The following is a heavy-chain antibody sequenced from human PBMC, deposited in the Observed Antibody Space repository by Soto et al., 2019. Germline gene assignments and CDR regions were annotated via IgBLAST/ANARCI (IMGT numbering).Heavy chain of an antibody. D-gene: IGHD3-3*01. V-gene: IGHV3-33*01. Sequence: PGGSLRLSCAASGFTFSSYGMHWVRQAPGKGLEWVAVIWYDGSNKYYADSVKGRFTISRDNSKNTLYLQMNSLRAEDTAVYYCAREGRIFGVVGHYYYYGMDVWGQGTTVTVSS. CDR3: AREGRIFGVVGHYYYYGMDV. J-gene: IGHJ6*02. CDR1: GFTFSSYG. CDR2: IWYDGSNK.